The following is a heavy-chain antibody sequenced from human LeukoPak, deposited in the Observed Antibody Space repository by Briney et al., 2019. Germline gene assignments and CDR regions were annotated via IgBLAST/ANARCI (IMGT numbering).Heavy chain of an antibody. CDR3: ARSHSGWQGHINWVDP. Sequence: SETLSLTCEVSGYSLSSDKHWGRIRQPPGKGLEWLGTIYHTGSTFYNPSLKSRVSISVYTSKNQFSLRFTSVTAADTAVYYCARSHSGWQGHINWVDPWGQGTLVTVSS. CDR2: IYHTGST. J-gene: IGHJ5*02. V-gene: IGHV4-38-2*01. D-gene: IGHD6-19*01. CDR1: GYSLSSDKH.